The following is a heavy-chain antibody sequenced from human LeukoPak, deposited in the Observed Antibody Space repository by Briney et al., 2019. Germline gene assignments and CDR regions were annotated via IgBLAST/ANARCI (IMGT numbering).Heavy chain of an antibody. CDR2: ISKDGTDK. CDR1: GFTFSTFA. V-gene: IGHV3-30*01. D-gene: IGHD1-26*01. Sequence: GGSLRLSCAAPGFTFSTFAMHWVRQAPGKGLEWVAVISKDGTDKYYADSVKGRFTVSRDNSKKMLYLQMNSLRADDTAVYYCASPLSGTFSEFDYWGQGTLVTVSS. CDR3: ASPLSGTFSEFDY. J-gene: IGHJ4*02.